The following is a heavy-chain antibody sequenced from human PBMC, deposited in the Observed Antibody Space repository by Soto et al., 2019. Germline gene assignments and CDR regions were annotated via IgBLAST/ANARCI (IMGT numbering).Heavy chain of an antibody. V-gene: IGHV4-39*01. J-gene: IGHJ6*03. CDR1: GGSISSSSYY. CDR2: IYYSGST. Sequence: PSETLSLTCTVSGGSISSSSYYWGWIRQPPGKGLEWIGSIYYSGSTYYNPSLKSRVTISVDTSKNQFSLKLSSVTAADTAVYYCARQRQYCSSTSCYSTDIYYYYYYMDVWGKGTTVTVSS. D-gene: IGHD2-2*01. CDR3: ARQRQYCSSTSCYSTDIYYYYYYMDV.